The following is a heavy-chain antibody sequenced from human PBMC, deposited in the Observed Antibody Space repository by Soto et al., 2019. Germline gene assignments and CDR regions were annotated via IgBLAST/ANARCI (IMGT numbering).Heavy chain of an antibody. CDR3: ARDGQSIVVVPAASYGMDV. CDR2: INPNSGGT. V-gene: IGHV1-2*04. D-gene: IGHD2-2*01. Sequence: ASVKVSCKASGYTFSNFGISWVRQAPGQGLEWMGWINPNSGGTNYAQKFQGWVTMTRDTSISTAYMELSRLRSDDTAVYYCARDGQSIVVVPAASYGMDVWGQGTTVTVSS. J-gene: IGHJ6*02. CDR1: GYTFSNFG.